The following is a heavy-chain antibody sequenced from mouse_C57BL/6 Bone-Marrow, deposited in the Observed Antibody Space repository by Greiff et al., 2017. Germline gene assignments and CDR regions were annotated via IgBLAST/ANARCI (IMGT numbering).Heavy chain of an antibody. CDR1: GYTFTSYW. CDR2: MNPSSGYT. CDR3: ARNYGSSFYAMDY. D-gene: IGHD1-1*01. Sequence: QVQLQQSGAELAKPGASVKLSCKASGYTFTSYWMHWVKQRPGQGLEWIGYMNPSSGYTKYNQKFKDKATLTADKSSSTAYMQLSSLTYEDSAVYYCARNYGSSFYAMDYWGQGTSVTVSS. J-gene: IGHJ4*01. V-gene: IGHV1-7*01.